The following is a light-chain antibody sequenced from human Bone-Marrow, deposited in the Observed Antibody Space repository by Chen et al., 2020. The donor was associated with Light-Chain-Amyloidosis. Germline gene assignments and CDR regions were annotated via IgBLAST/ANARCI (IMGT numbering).Light chain of an antibody. CDR1: QTISSNY. Sequence: EIVLTQSPGTLSLSPGEGANLSCRASQTISSNYLTWYQQKFGQAPRLLIYGSSSRATGIPDRFTGSGSGTDFTLTINRLGPEDLARYYCQQYGTSPLTFGGGTKVEIK. CDR3: QQYGTSPLT. CDR2: GSS. V-gene: IGKV3-20*01. J-gene: IGKJ4*01.